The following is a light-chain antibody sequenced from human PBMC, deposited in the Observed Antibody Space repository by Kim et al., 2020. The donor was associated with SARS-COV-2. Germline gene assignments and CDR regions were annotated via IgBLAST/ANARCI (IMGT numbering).Light chain of an antibody. CDR1: RSVSRC. CDR3: QQRTNRVP. CDR2: DAS. V-gene: IGKV3D-11*02. J-gene: IGKJ4*01. Sequence: ALAKGERDTLSCRSSRSVSRCLDWYHQKPGQAPRLIIYDASNRATGIPASFSGSGPGTDFTLTISSPEPEDFAVHSCQQRTNRVPFGGGTKVDIK.